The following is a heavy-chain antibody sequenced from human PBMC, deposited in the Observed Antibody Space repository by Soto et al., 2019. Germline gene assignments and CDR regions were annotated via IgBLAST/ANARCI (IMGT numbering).Heavy chain of an antibody. J-gene: IGHJ6*03. CDR2: IKSKTDGGTT. D-gene: IGHD6-6*01. V-gene: IGHV3-15*01. CDR3: TTDSRSSSSIYYYYYMDV. CDR1: GFTFSNAW. Sequence: GGSLRLSCAASGFTFSNAWMSWVRQAPGKGLEWVGRIKSKTDGGTTDYAAPVKGRFTISRDDSKNTLYLQMNSLKTEDTAVYYCTTDSRSSSSIYYYYYMDVWGKGTTVTVSS.